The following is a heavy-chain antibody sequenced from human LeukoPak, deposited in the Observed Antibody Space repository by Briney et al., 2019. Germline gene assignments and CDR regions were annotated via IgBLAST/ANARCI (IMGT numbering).Heavy chain of an antibody. J-gene: IGHJ4*02. CDR1: GGSISSYY. CDR2: IYYSGST. CDR3: ARLYEGTDY. D-gene: IGHD3-3*01. Sequence: PSETLTLTCTVSGGSISSYYWGWIRQPPGKGLEWIGSIYYSGSTYYNPSLKSRVTKSVDTSKNQFSLKLSSVTAADTAVYYCARLYEGTDYWGQGTLVTVSS. V-gene: IGHV4-39*01.